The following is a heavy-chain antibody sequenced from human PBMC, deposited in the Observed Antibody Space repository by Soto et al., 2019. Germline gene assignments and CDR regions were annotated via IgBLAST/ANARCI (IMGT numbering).Heavy chain of an antibody. CDR1: GFTFSSYW. J-gene: IGHJ4*02. CDR2: IKQDGSEK. Sequence: EVQLVESGGGLVQPGGSLRLSCAASGFTFSSYWMSWVRQAPGKGLEWVANIKQDGSEKYYVDSVKGRFTISRDNAKNSLYLQMSNLRAEDTAMYYCARDLETTFDSSWKYFDYWGQGALVTVSS. D-gene: IGHD6-13*01. V-gene: IGHV3-7*01. CDR3: ARDLETTFDSSWKYFDY.